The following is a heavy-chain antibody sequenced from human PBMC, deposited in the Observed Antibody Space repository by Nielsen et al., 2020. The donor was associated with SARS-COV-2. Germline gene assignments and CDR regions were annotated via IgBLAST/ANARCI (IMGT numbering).Heavy chain of an antibody. CDR2: ISSSSSYI. J-gene: IGHJ3*02. CDR3: ARARYSSSFDVFDI. D-gene: IGHD6-6*01. CDR1: GFTFSTYS. V-gene: IGHV3-21*01. Sequence: GESLKISCAASGFTFSTYSMNWVRQAPGKGLEWVSSISSSSSYIYYADSVKGRFTISRDNAKNSLYLQMNSLRAEDTAAYYCARARYSSSFDVFDIWGQGTTVTVSS.